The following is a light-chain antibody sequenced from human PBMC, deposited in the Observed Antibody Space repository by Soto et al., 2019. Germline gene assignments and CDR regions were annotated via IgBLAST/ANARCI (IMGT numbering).Light chain of an antibody. V-gene: IGKV1-16*01. CDR3: QQYNTYPIT. J-gene: IGKJ5*01. Sequence: IHMTLSPSNLSASVGGTVTIVCRASQGISSYLAWYQQKPGKAPKSLIYATSNLQSGVPSRFSGSGFGTEFTLTISSLQTEDFATYYCQQYNTYPITFGQGTRLEIK. CDR2: ATS. CDR1: QGISSY.